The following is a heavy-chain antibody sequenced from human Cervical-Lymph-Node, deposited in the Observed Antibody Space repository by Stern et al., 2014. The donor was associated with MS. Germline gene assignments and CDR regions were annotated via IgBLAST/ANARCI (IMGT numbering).Heavy chain of an antibody. D-gene: IGHD2-21*02. J-gene: IGHJ6*02. CDR2: IIPIFGTP. CDR1: GGTFSSQA. CDR3: ATPAAVTVGSMDV. Sequence: VQLVESGAEVKKPGSSVRVSCKASGGTFSSQAINWVRQAPGQGLEWVGGIIPIFGTPNYAQTVQDRLTITADEATSTAYMQLSSVRSEDTAVYYCATPAAVTVGSMDVWGQGTTVTVAS. V-gene: IGHV1-69*01.